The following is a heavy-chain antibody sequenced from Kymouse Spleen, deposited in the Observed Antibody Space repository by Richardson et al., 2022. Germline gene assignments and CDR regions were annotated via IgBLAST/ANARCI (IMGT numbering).Heavy chain of an antibody. CDR3: ARDPSGAARLYWYFDL. D-gene: IGHD6-6*01. V-gene: IGHV4-39*01. J-gene: IGHJ2*01. CDR1: GGSISSSSYY. Sequence: QLQLQESGPGLVKPSETLSLTCTVSGGSISSSSYYWGWIRQPPGKGLEWIGSIYYSGSTYYNPSLKSRVTISVDTSKNQFSLKLSSVTAADTAVYYCARDPSGAARLYWYFDLWGRGTLVTVSS. CDR2: IYYSGST.